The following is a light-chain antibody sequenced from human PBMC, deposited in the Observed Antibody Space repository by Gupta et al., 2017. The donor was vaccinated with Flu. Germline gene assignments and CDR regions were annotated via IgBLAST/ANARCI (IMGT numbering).Light chain of an antibody. Sequence: DIQVTQSPSSLSASVGDRVTITCRTTQSVSTYLNWYQQKPGKVPKVLIYTVSTLQSGVPSRFSGSGSGTEFTLTISRLQPEDFATYYCQQRDSTPRTFGQGTKVDFK. CDR1: QSVSTY. J-gene: IGKJ1*01. CDR3: QQRDSTPRT. V-gene: IGKV1-39*01. CDR2: TVS.